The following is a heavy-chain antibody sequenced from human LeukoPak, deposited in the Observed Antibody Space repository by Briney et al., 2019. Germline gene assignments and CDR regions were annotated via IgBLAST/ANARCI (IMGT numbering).Heavy chain of an antibody. CDR2: IKQDGSEK. D-gene: IGHD3-3*01. Sequence: GGSLRLSCAASGFTFSSYWMSWVRQAPGKGLEWVANIKQDGSEKYYVDSVKGRFTISRDNAKNSLYLQMNSLRAEDTAVYYCARESIFGVASLTDYWGQGTLVTVSS. V-gene: IGHV3-7*01. CDR3: ARESIFGVASLTDY. CDR1: GFTFSSYW. J-gene: IGHJ4*02.